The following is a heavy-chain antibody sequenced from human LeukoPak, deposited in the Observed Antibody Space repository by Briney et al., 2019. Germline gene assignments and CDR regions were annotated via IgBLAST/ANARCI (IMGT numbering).Heavy chain of an antibody. D-gene: IGHD3-9*01. J-gene: IGHJ6*03. CDR2: IYTSGST. CDR1: GGSISSYY. Sequence: PSETLSLTCTVSGGSISSYYWSWIRQPAGKGLEWIGRIYTSGSTNYNPSLKSRVTMSVDTSKNQFSLKLSSVTAADTAAYYCAREISILTGSSYYYYYYMDVWGKGTTVTVSS. V-gene: IGHV4-4*07. CDR3: AREISILTGSSYYYYYYMDV.